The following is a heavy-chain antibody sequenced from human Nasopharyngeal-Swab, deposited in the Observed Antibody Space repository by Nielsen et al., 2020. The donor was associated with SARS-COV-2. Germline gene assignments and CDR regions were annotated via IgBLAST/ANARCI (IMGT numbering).Heavy chain of an antibody. Sequence: SVKVSCKASVGTFSIYAISCVRQAPGQGLECMGGIIPIFGTANYAQKFQGRVTITADESTSTAYMELSSLRSEDTAVYYCARGREEKKDLVVVVAATYYYYYYGMDVWGQGTTVTVSS. J-gene: IGHJ6*02. CDR3: ARGREEKKDLVVVVAATYYYYYYGMDV. D-gene: IGHD2-15*01. CDR2: IIPIFGTA. CDR1: VGTFSIYA. V-gene: IGHV1-69*13.